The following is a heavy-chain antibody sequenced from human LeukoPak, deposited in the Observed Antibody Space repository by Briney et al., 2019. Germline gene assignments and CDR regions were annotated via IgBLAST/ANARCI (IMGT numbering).Heavy chain of an antibody. Sequence: GGSLRLSCAASGFTFSSSWMSGVRQAPGKGLEWVASINQDGSDRYYVDSVKGRFTISRDNAKNSLYLQMNSLRAEDTAVYYCARDRGPNTFDYWGQGSLVTVSS. CDR2: INQDGSDR. CDR3: ARDRGPNTFDY. J-gene: IGHJ4*02. V-gene: IGHV3-7*05. CDR1: GFTFSSSW.